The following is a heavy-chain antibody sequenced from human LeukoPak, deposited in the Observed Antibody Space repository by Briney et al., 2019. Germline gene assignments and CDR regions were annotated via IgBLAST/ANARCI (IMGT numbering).Heavy chain of an antibody. Sequence: ISTISGGSISGYYWSWIRQSPGKGLEWMGYIHSSGSAKYDPSLRSGGTISLDTSTNQFSLQLRSVPVADPAVYYCARGVSSGTFDGYYYDRWGQGTLVIVSS. CDR3: ARGVSSGTFDGYYYDR. CDR2: IHSSGSA. V-gene: IGHV4-4*09. J-gene: IGHJ4*02. CDR1: ISTISGGSISGYY. D-gene: IGHD3-16*01.